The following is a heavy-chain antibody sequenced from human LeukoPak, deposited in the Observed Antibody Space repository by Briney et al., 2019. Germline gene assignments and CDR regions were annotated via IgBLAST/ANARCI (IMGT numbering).Heavy chain of an antibody. Sequence: SSVKVSCKASGGTFSSYAISWVRQAPGQGLEWMGRIIPIFGTANYAQKFQGRVTVTTDESTSTAYMELSSLRSEDTAVYYCARETMDTAMALPIDYWGQGTLVTVSS. CDR1: GGTFSSYA. V-gene: IGHV1-69*05. J-gene: IGHJ4*02. CDR3: ARETMDTAMALPIDY. CDR2: IIPIFGTA. D-gene: IGHD5-18*01.